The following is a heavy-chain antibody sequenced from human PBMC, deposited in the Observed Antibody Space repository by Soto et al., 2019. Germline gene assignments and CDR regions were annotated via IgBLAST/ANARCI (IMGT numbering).Heavy chain of an antibody. D-gene: IGHD3-16*01. CDR2: IWHDGGNK. CDR3: ARDGDFNTGFGKDY. CDR1: EFTFSNYG. Sequence: QVQLVESGGGVVQPGRSLRLSCAASEFTFSNYGMHWVRQAPGKGLEWVAFIWHDGGNKFYAESVKGRFTIFRDNSKNTLYLQMNSLSAEDTAMYYCARDGDFNTGFGKDYWGQGTLVTVSS. J-gene: IGHJ4*02. V-gene: IGHV3-33*01.